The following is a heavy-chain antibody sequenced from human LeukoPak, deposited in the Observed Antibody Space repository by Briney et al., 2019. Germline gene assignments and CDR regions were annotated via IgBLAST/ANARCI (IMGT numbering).Heavy chain of an antibody. V-gene: IGHV3-21*01. CDR1: GFTFSTYN. CDR3: ARDRGGSAPYYFDY. CDR2: ISSSGSYI. Sequence: PGGSLRLSCAASGFTFSTYNMNWVRQAPGKGLEWVSFISSSGSYIYYADSVKGRFTISRDNAKNSLHVQMNSLRAEDTAVYYCARDRGGSAPYYFDYWGQGTLVTVSS. J-gene: IGHJ4*02. D-gene: IGHD2-15*01.